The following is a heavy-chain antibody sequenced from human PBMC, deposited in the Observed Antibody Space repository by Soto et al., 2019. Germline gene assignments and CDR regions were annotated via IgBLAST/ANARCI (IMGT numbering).Heavy chain of an antibody. Sequence: GESPKISCKGSGYSFTSYWIGWVRQMPGKGLEWMGIIYPGDSDTRYSPSFQGQVTISADKSVSTAYLQWSSLKASDTAMYYCARLVIGWYAAAAGSVHFDYWGQGTLVTVS. CDR3: ARLVIGWYAAAAGSVHFDY. CDR1: GYSFTSYW. V-gene: IGHV5-51*01. CDR2: IYPGDSDT. D-gene: IGHD6-13*01. J-gene: IGHJ4*02.